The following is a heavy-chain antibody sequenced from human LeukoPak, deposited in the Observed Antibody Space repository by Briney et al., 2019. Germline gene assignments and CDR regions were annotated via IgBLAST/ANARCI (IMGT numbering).Heavy chain of an antibody. CDR1: GFTFSSYA. CDR2: ISGSGGST. CDR3: AKGRITMIVDDWYFDL. J-gene: IGHJ2*01. Sequence: PGGSLRLSCAASGFTFSSYAMSWVRQAPGKGLEWVSAISGSGGSTYYADSVKGRFTISRDNSKNTLYLQMSSLTAADTAVYYCAKGRITMIVDDWYFDLWGRGTLVTVSS. V-gene: IGHV3-23*01. D-gene: IGHD3-22*01.